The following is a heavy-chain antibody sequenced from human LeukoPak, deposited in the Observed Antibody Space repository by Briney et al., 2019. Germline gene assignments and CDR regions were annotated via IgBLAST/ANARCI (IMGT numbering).Heavy chain of an antibody. D-gene: IGHD3-22*01. V-gene: IGHV4-39*01. Sequence: SETLSLTCTVSGGSISSSSYYWGWIRQPPGKGLEWNASIYYSGSTYANPSLKSRVTISVDTSMNQFSLKLNSVTAADTAVYYCARFNGDGSGYYYDYWGQGTLVTVSS. J-gene: IGHJ4*02. CDR3: ARFNGDGSGYYYDY. CDR2: IYYSGST. CDR1: GGSISSSSYY.